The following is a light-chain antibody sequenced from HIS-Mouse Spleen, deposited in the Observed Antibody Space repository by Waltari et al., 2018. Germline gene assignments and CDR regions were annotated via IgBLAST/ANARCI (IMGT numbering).Light chain of an antibody. J-gene: IGLJ3*02. CDR3: NSRDSSGNIWV. CDR2: GKN. V-gene: IGLV3-19*01. CDR1: SLRSYY. Sequence: SSELTQDPAVSVALGQTVRITCQGDSLRSYYASRHQQKPGQAPVLVIYGKNNRPSGIPDRFSGSSSGNTASLTITGAQAEDEADYYCNSRDSSGNIWVFGGGTKLTVL.